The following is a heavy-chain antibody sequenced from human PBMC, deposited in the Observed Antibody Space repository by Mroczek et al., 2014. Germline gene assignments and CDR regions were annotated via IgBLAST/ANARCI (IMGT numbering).Heavy chain of an antibody. J-gene: IGHJ3*02. CDR1: GYTFTGYY. CDR2: INPNSGGT. Sequence: QVQLVQSGAEVQKPGASVRVSCKASGYTFTGYYIHWVRQAPGQGLEWMGWINPNSGGTNYAQKFQGRATMTRDTSISTAYMELSRLRSDDTAVYYCARELIAAREDGDAFDIWGQGTMVTVSS. D-gene: IGHD6-6*01. CDR3: ARELIAAREDGDAFDI. V-gene: IGHV1-2*02.